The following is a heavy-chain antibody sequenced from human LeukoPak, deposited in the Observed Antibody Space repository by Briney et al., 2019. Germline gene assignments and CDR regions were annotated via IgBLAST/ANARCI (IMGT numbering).Heavy chain of an antibody. CDR2: IWYDGSNK. V-gene: IGHV3-33*08. J-gene: IGHJ4*02. D-gene: IGHD3-10*01. Sequence: TGGSLRLSCAASGFTFSSYGMHWVRQAPGKGLEWVAVIWYDGSNKYHADSVKGRFTISRDNSKNTLYLQMNSLRAEDTAVYYCARDRLERNYYGSGDGIDYWGQGTLVTVSS. CDR3: ARDRLERNYYGSGDGIDY. CDR1: GFTFSSYG.